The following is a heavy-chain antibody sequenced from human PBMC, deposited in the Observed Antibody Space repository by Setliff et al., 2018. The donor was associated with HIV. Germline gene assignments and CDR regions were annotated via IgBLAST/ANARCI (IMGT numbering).Heavy chain of an antibody. CDR3: ASQGRSGWLWGGFVS. D-gene: IGHD6-19*01. J-gene: IGHJ4*02. CDR2: IYYSGST. V-gene: IGHV4-39*01. CDR1: GGSISSSSYY. Sequence: PSETLSLTCTVSGGSISSSSYYWIWVRQPPGGGLEWIGNIYYSGSTYYNPSLKSRTTISVDTSQNQFSLKLTSVTAADTAVYYCASQGRSGWLWGGFVSWGQGTLVTV.